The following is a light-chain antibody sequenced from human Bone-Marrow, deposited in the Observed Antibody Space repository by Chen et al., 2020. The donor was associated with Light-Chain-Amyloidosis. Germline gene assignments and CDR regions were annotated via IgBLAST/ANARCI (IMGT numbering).Light chain of an antibody. V-gene: IGLV2-23*02. CDR3: SSYVGSGTFVV. Sequence: HSALTQPASVSGSPGQSITISCTGPSSEVGSYNLVSWYQHHPGKVPKLLIYEASKRPSGVANRFSGSQSGNTASLTISGLQAEDEADYYCSSYVGSGTFVVFGGGTKVTVL. J-gene: IGLJ2*01. CDR2: EAS. CDR1: SSEVGSYNL.